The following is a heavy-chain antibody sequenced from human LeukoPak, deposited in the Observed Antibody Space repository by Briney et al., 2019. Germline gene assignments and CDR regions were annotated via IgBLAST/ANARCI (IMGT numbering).Heavy chain of an antibody. J-gene: IGHJ4*02. CDR2: IIPILGIA. CDR1: GGTFSSYA. D-gene: IGHD5-18*01. Sequence: SVKVSCKASGGTFSSYAISWVRQAPGQGLEWMGRIIPILGIANYAQKFQGRVTITADKSTSTAYMELSSLRSEDTAVYYCARGSGYSYGYGSSWDYWGQGTLVTVSS. CDR3: ARGSGYSYGYGSSWDY. V-gene: IGHV1-69*04.